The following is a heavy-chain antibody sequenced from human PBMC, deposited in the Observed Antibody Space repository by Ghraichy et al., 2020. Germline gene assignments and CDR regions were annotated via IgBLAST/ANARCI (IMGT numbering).Heavy chain of an antibody. CDR3: AKSESYCSSTSCDDYYYGMDV. CDR2: ISSSSSTI. D-gene: IGHD2-2*01. J-gene: IGHJ6*02. CDR1: GFTFSSYS. V-gene: IGHV3-48*02. Sequence: GGSLRLSCAASGFTFSSYSMNWVRQAPGKGLEWVSYISSSSSTIYYADSVKGRFTISRDNAKNSLYLQMNSLRDEDTAVYYCAKSESYCSSTSCDDYYYGMDVWGQGTTVTVSS.